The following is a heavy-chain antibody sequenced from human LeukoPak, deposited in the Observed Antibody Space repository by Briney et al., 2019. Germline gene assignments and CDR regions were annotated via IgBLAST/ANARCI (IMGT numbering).Heavy chain of an antibody. Sequence: ASVKVSCKVSGYTLTAFSMHWVRQAPGKGLEWMGGFDAETGETIYAQRSQGTVTMTEDTSTDTAYMEVSSLRSEDTAVYYCTTDRYSSSWYHYFDYWGQGTLVTVSS. CDR1: GYTLTAFS. V-gene: IGHV1-24*01. J-gene: IGHJ4*02. D-gene: IGHD6-13*01. CDR2: FDAETGET. CDR3: TTDRYSSSWYHYFDY.